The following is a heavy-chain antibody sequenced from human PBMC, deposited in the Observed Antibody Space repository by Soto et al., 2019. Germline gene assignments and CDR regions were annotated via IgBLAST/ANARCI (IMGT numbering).Heavy chain of an antibody. J-gene: IGHJ6*02. CDR2: ISGSGGST. D-gene: IGHD4-17*01. V-gene: IGHV3-23*01. CDR3: ARTLRPNYYYYGMDV. Sequence: LRLSCAASGFTFSSYAMSWVRQAPGKGLEWVSAISGSGGSTYYADSVKGRFTISRDKSKNTLYLQMNSLRAEDTAVYYCARTLRPNYYYYGMDVWGQGTTVTVSS. CDR1: GFTFSSYA.